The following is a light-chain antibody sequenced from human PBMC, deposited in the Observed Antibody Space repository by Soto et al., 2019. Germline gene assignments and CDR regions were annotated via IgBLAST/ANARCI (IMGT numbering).Light chain of an antibody. Sequence: DVQMTQSPSTLSASVGDRVTITCRASQSISDWLAWYQQKPGQAPELLISDASTLATGVPSRFSGRGSGTEFTLTISSLQPDDFATYYCQQYNSYSVTFGQGTKVEIK. V-gene: IGKV1-5*01. CDR1: QSISDW. CDR2: DAS. J-gene: IGKJ1*01. CDR3: QQYNSYSVT.